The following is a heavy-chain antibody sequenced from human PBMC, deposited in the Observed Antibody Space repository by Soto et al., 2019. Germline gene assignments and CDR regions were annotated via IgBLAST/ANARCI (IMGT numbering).Heavy chain of an antibody. CDR2: TWYDGSNK. J-gene: IGHJ4*02. D-gene: IGHD6-6*01. CDR1: GFTFSSYG. V-gene: IGHV3-33*01. Sequence: GGSLRLSCAASGFTFSSYGMHWVRQAPGKGLEWVAVTWYDGSNKYYADSVKGRFTISRDNSKNTLYLQMNSLRAEDTAVYYCASGAYSSSPTLDYWGQGTLVTVSS. CDR3: ASGAYSSSPTLDY.